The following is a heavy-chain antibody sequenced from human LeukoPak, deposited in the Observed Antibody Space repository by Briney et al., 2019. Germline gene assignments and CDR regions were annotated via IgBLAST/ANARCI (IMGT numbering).Heavy chain of an antibody. V-gene: IGHV3-74*03. CDR2: INTDGSST. CDR1: GFTFSSYW. D-gene: IGHD4-23*01. J-gene: IGHJ1*01. CDR3: YGGNAEH. Sequence: GGSLRLSCAASGFTFSSYWMHWVRQAPGKGLMWVSGINTDGSSTMYADSVKGRFTISRDNAKNTLYPQMNSLRGEDTAVYHCYGGNAEHWGQGTLVTVSS.